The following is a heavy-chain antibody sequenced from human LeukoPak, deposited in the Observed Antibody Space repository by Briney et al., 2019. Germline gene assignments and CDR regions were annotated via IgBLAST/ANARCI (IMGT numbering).Heavy chain of an antibody. Sequence: PSETLSLTCTVSGGSISSGDYYWSWIRQPPGKGLEWIGYIYYSGSTYYNPSLKSRVTISVDTSKNQFSLKLSSVTAADTAVYYCARDPYYYDSSGYPSNDYWGQGTLVTVSS. CDR1: GGSISSGDYY. CDR2: IYYSGST. D-gene: IGHD3-22*01. J-gene: IGHJ4*02. CDR3: ARDPYYYDSSGYPSNDY. V-gene: IGHV4-30-4*01.